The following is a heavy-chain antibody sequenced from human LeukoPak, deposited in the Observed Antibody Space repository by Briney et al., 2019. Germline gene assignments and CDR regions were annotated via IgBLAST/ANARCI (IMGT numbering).Heavy chain of an antibody. J-gene: IGHJ6*03. CDR1: GGSISSYY. CDR3: ARRTYYDFWSGYPAAHYYYYYMDV. Sequence: SETLSLTCTVSGGSISSYYWSWIRQPPGKGLEWIGYNYTSGSTNYNPSLKSRVTISVDTSKNQFSLKLSSVTAADTAVYYCARRTYYDFWSGYPAAHYYYYYMDVWGKGTTVTVSS. CDR2: NYTSGST. V-gene: IGHV4-4*09. D-gene: IGHD3-3*01.